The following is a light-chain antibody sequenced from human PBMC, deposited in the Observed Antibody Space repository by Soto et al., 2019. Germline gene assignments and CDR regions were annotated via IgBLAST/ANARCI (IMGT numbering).Light chain of an antibody. J-gene: IGLJ3*02. V-gene: IGLV2-14*01. CDR2: EVS. CDR3: SSYTTSNTWV. CDR1: SSDIGVYNY. Sequence: QSVLTQPASVSGSPGQSITISCTGTSSDIGVYNYVSWYQHHPGKAPKVMIYEVSNRPSGVSSRFSGSKSGNTVSLTISGLQAEDEADYYCSSYTTSNTWVFGGGTKLTVL.